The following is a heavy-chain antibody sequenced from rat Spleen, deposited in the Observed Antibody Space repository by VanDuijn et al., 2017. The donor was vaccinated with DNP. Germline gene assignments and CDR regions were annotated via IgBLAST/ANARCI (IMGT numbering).Heavy chain of an antibody. CDR2: ITKSGNTA. D-gene: IGHD5-1*01. J-gene: IGHJ2*01. Sequence: EVQLVESGGGLVQPGRSLKLSCAASGFTFSNYDMAWVRQAPTKGLEWVASITKSGNTAYYRDSVKGRVTISRDNAKRTLYLQMDSLRSEDTATYYCTTSWELGDYWGQGVMVTVSS. V-gene: IGHV5S23*01. CDR1: GFTFSNYD. CDR3: TTSWELGDY.